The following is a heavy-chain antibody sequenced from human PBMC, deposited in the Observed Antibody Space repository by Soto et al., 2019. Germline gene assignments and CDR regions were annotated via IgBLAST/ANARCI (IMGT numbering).Heavy chain of an antibody. D-gene: IGHD3-10*01. CDR2: IIPIFGTA. J-gene: IGHJ6*04. CDR1: GGTFSSYA. CDR3: ARVTDMVRGAAAAYSDYYGLDD. Sequence: QVQLVQSGAEVKKPGSSVKVSCKASGGTFSSYAISWVRQAPGQGLEWMGGIIPIFGTANYAQKFQGRVTVTADNSISTGYLELSSLRSEDTAVYYCARVTDMVRGAAAAYSDYYGLDDWGKWTTVTVSS. V-gene: IGHV1-69*06.